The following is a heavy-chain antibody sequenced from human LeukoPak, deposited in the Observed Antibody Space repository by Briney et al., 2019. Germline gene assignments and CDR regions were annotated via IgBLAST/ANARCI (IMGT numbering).Heavy chain of an antibody. CDR2: ISYDGSNK. V-gene: IGHV3-30*04. J-gene: IGHJ4*02. CDR3: ARWVTPGWGNFDY. Sequence: PGRSLRLSCAASGFTFSSYAMHWVRQAPGKGLEWVAVISYDGSNKYYADSVKGRFTISRDNSKNTLYLQMNSLRAEDTAVYYCARWVTPGWGNFDYWGQGTLVTVSS. CDR1: GFTFSSYA. D-gene: IGHD2-21*02.